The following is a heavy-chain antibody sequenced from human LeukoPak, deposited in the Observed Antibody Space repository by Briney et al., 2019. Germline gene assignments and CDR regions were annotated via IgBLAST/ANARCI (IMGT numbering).Heavy chain of an antibody. CDR3: ARGAAWNEYYFDY. CDR2: INSDGSST. V-gene: IGHV3-74*01. Sequence: PGGSLRLSCAASGFTFSSYWMHWVRQAPGKGLVWVSRINSDGSSTSYADSVKGRFTISRDNAKNTLYLQTNSLRAEDTAVYYCARGAAWNEYYFDYWGQGTLVTVSS. J-gene: IGHJ4*02. D-gene: IGHD6-25*01. CDR1: GFTFSSYW.